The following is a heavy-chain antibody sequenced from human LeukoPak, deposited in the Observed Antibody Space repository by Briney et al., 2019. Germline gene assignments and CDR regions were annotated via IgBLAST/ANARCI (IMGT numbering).Heavy chain of an antibody. CDR3: ARVFPTGHYYYMDV. V-gene: IGHV4-38-2*02. CDR2: IYHSGST. D-gene: IGHD1-1*01. CDR1: GYSISSGYY. Sequence: SETLSLTCTVSGYSISSGYYWGWIRQPPGKGLEWIGSIYHSGSTYYNPSLKSRVTISVDTSKNQFSLKLSSVTAADTAVYYCARVFPTGHYYYMDVWGKGTTVTVSS. J-gene: IGHJ6*03.